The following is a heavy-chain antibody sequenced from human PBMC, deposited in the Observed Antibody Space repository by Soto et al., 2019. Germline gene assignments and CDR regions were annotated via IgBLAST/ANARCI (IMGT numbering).Heavy chain of an antibody. CDR1: GFTFSSYG. Sequence: GGSLRLSCAASGFTFSSYGMHWVRQAPGKGLEWVAVIWYDGSNKYYADSVKGRFTISRDNSKNTLYLQMNSLRAEDTAVYYCARGARPVVVAAPFDYWGQGTLVTVSS. CDR2: IWYDGSNK. J-gene: IGHJ4*02. V-gene: IGHV3-33*01. D-gene: IGHD2-15*01. CDR3: ARGARPVVVAAPFDY.